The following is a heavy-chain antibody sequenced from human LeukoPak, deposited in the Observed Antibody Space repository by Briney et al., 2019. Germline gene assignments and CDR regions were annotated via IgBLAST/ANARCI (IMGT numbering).Heavy chain of an antibody. CDR1: GGFLGSYY. CDR3: ARHQMAGYSSSCNDH. V-gene: IGHV4-59*08. CDR2: ILYSDST. D-gene: IGHD6-13*01. Sequence: SQTLSLTCTVSGGFLGSYYWSWVRQSPGKALEWIGFILYSDSTNYNPSLKSRVSLSVDTSKRQIFLRLTSVSAADTAVYYCARHQMAGYSSSCNDHWGQGILVTVSS. J-gene: IGHJ5*02.